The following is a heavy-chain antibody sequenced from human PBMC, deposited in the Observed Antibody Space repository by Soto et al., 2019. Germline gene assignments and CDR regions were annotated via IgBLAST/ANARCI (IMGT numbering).Heavy chain of an antibody. CDR3: ARDDEVDGYLG. D-gene: IGHD5-12*01. CDR2: ISSISSDI. V-gene: IGHV3-21*01. Sequence: GGSLRLSCAASGFTFSSYGMNWVRQAPGKGLEWVSSISSISSDIYYADSVKGRFTISXXXXXXSXYXQXXXLRVXDTAVYYCARDDEVDGYLGWGQGTLVAVSS. CDR1: GFTFSSYG. J-gene: IGHJ4*02.